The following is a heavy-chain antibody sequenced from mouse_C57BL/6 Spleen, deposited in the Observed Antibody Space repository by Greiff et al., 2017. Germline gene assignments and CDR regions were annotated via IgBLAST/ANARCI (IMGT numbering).Heavy chain of an antibody. CDR2: IDPSDSYT. CDR3: ARRGTTVVAVDV. J-gene: IGHJ1*03. D-gene: IGHD1-1*01. Sequence: VQLQQPGAELVMPGASVQLSCKASGYTFTSYWMHWVKQRPGQGLEWIGEIDPSDSYTNYNQKFKGKSTLTVDKSSSTAYMQLSSLTSEDSAVYYCARRGTTVVAVDVWGTGTTVTVSS. CDR1: GYTFTSYW. V-gene: IGHV1-69*01.